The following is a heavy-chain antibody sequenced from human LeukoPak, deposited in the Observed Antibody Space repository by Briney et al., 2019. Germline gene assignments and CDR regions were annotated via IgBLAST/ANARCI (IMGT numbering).Heavy chain of an antibody. CDR3: ATGLVLVGGFES. J-gene: IGHJ4*02. Sequence: GGSLRLSRAASGFIFSTYWMYWVRQAPGKGLEWVASIRHDGTEEYYVDPVKGRFTISRDNARNSMYLQMNSLRAEDTAIYYCATGLVLVGGFESWGQGTRVTVSS. CDR2: IRHDGTEE. V-gene: IGHV3-7*01. D-gene: IGHD4-23*01. CDR1: GFIFSTYW.